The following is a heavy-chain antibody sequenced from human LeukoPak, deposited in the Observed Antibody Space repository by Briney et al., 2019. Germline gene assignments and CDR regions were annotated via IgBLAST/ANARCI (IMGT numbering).Heavy chain of an antibody. V-gene: IGHV3-53*01. J-gene: IGHJ6*02. CDR2: IYTGGNT. Sequence: QTGGSLRLSCAASGFTVSSNYMNWVRQAPGKGLEWVSLIYTGGNTFYADSVKGRFTISRDISKNTLYLQMNSLRAEDTAVYYCAREDGSGSYPGYYYGMDVWGQGTTVTVSS. CDR3: AREDGSGSYPGYYYGMDV. CDR1: GFTVSSNY. D-gene: IGHD3-10*01.